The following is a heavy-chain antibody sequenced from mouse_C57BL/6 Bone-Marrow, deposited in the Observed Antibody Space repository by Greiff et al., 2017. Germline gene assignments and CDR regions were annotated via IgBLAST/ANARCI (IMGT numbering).Heavy chain of an antibody. CDR3: ARSSTFFYYFDY. V-gene: IGHV1-47*01. D-gene: IGHD5-1*01. CDR1: GYTFTTYP. Sequence: LVESGAELVKPGASVKMSCKASGYTFTTYPIEWMKQNHGKSLEWIGNFHPYNDDTKYNEKFKGKATLTVEKSSNTVYLELSRLTSDDSAVYYCARSSTFFYYFDYWGQGTTLTGSS. J-gene: IGHJ2*01. CDR2: FHPYNDDT.